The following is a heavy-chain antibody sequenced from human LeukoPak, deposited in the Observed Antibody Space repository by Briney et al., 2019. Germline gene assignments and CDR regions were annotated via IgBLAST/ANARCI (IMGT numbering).Heavy chain of an antibody. CDR2: INHSGST. V-gene: IGHV4-34*01. CDR3: ARGPQLYYDSSGYTFDY. D-gene: IGHD3-22*01. J-gene: IGHJ4*02. CDR1: GGSFSGYY. Sequence: SETLSLTCAVYGGSFSGYYWSWIRQPPGKGLEWIGEINHSGSTNYNPSLKSRVTISVDTSKNQFSLKLSSVTAADTAVYYCARGPQLYYDSSGYTFDYWGQGTLVTVSS.